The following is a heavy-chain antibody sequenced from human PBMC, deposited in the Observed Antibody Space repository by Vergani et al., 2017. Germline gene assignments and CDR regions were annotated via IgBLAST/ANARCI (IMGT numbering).Heavy chain of an antibody. D-gene: IGHD2-2*01. CDR2: IWYDGSNK. J-gene: IGHJ5*02. V-gene: IGHV3-33*01. CDR3: AGDGGYCSSTSCPNQYDWFDP. Sequence: QVQLVESGGGVVQPGRSLRLSCAASGFTFSSYGMHWVRQAPGKGLEWVAVIWYDGSNKYYADSVKGRFTISSDNSKNTLYLQMNSLRAEDTTVYYCAGDGGYCSSTSCPNQYDWFDPWGQGTLVTVSS. CDR1: GFTFSSYG.